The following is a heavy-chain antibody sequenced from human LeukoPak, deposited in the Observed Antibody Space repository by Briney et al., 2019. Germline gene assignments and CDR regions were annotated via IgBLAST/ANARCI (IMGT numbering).Heavy chain of an antibody. Sequence: GGSLRLSCAASGFTFSSYGMHWVRQASGKGLEWVAVIWYDGSNKYYADSVKGRFTISRDNSKNTLYLQMNSLRAEDTAVYYCARDGNPDFGVVIIGPLFDYWGQGTLVTVSS. V-gene: IGHV3-33*01. CDR2: IWYDGSNK. J-gene: IGHJ4*02. CDR1: GFTFSSYG. CDR3: ARDGNPDFGVVIIGPLFDY. D-gene: IGHD3-3*01.